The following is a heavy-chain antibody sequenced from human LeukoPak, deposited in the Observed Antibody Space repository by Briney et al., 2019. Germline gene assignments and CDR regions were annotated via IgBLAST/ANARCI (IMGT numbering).Heavy chain of an antibody. V-gene: IGHV3-23*01. Sequence: GGSLRLSCAASGFTFSSYAMSWVRQAPGKGLEWVSAISGSGGSTYYADSVKGRFTISRDNSKNTLYLQMNSLRAEDTAVYYCAKVGTERWGFYDSSGYPDYWGQGSLVNVSS. J-gene: IGHJ4*02. D-gene: IGHD3-22*01. CDR3: AKVGTERWGFYDSSGYPDY. CDR1: GFTFSSYA. CDR2: ISGSGGST.